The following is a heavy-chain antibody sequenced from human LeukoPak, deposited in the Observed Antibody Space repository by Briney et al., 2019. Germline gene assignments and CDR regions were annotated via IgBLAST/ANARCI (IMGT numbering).Heavy chain of an antibody. V-gene: IGHV3-53*01. CDR2: IYSGGST. CDR1: GFTVSSNS. D-gene: IGHD6-13*01. CDR3: ARVAEQQLGDYFDY. J-gene: IGHJ4*02. Sequence: PGGSLRLSCAASGFTVSSNSMSWVRQAPGKGLEWVSVIYSGGSTYYADSVKGRFTISRDNSKNTLYLQMNSLRAEDTAVYYCARVAEQQLGDYFDYWGQGTLVTVSS.